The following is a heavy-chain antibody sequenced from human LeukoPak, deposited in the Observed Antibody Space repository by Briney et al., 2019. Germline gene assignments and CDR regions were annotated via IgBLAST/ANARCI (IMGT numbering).Heavy chain of an antibody. D-gene: IGHD6-13*01. J-gene: IGHJ4*02. V-gene: IGHV3-23*01. CDR3: AKCPYSRESENVDY. CDR2: ISGSGGST. CDR1: GFTFSSYA. Sequence: GGSLRLSCAASGFTFSSYAMSWVRQAPGKGLEWVSAISGSGGSTYYADSVKGRFTISRDNSKNTLYLQMNSLRAEDTAVYYCAKCPYSRESENVDYWGQGTLVTVSS.